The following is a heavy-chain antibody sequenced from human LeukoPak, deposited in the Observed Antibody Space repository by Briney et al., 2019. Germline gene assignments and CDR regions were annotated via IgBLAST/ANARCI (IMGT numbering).Heavy chain of an antibody. CDR2: IHYSGKA. D-gene: IGHD3-16*01. V-gene: IGHV4-59*01. CDR3: ARFGVNYDMDV. CDR1: GGSISGYY. Sequence: SETLSLTCTVSGGSISGYYWTWIRQPPGKGLEWIGQIHYSGKADYNPSLKSQITISVDTSKNQMSLKLTSVTAADTAIYHCARFGVNYDMDVWGQGTTATV. J-gene: IGHJ6*02.